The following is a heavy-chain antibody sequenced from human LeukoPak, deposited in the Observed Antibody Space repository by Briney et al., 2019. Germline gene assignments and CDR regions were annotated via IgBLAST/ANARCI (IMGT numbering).Heavy chain of an antibody. Sequence: SETLSLTCAVHGGSFSGYYWSWIRQPPGKGLEWIGEINHSGSTNYNPSLKSRVTISVDTSKNQFSLKLSSVTAADTAVYYCARGTRRGGDYWGQGTLVTVSS. CDR1: GGSFSGYY. J-gene: IGHJ4*02. D-gene: IGHD3-10*01. V-gene: IGHV4-34*01. CDR2: INHSGST. CDR3: ARGTRRGGDY.